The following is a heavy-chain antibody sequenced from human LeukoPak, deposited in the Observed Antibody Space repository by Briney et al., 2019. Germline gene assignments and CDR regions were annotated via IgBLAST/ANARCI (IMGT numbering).Heavy chain of an antibody. CDR3: ARQHNSGYYYFDY. D-gene: IGHD3-22*01. J-gene: IGHJ4*02. CDR2: INPNSGGT. Sequence: ASVKVSCKASGYTFTGYYMHWVRQAPGQGLEWMGWINPNSGGTNYAQKFQGRVTITADRSTSTAYMELSSLRSEDTAVYYCARQHNSGYYYFDYWGQGTLVTVSS. V-gene: IGHV1-2*02. CDR1: GYTFTGYY.